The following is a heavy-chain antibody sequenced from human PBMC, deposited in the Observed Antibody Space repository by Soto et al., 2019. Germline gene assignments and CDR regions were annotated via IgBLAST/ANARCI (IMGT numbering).Heavy chain of an antibody. CDR3: ARSLIAAAGYDAFDI. CDR2: IYYSGST. CDR1: GGSISSYY. J-gene: IGHJ3*02. D-gene: IGHD6-13*01. Sequence: SETLSLTCTVSGGSISSYYWSWIRQPPGKGLEWIGYIYYSGSTNYNPSLKSRVTISVDTSKNQFSLKLSSVTAADTAVYYCARSLIAAAGYDAFDIWGQGTMVTVSS. V-gene: IGHV4-59*08.